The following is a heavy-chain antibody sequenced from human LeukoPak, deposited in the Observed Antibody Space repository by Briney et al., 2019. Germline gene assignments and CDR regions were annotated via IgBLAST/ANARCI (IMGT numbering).Heavy chain of an antibody. CDR1: GFTFSSYA. CDR3: ARPYSSSLHYFDY. D-gene: IGHD6-6*01. J-gene: IGHJ4*02. Sequence: QPGGSLRLSCAASGFTFSSYAMHWVRQAPGKGLEWVAAISYDGSNKYYADSVKGRFTISRDNSKNTLYLQMNSLRAEDTAVYYCARPYSSSLHYFDYWGQGTLVTVSS. V-gene: IGHV3-30-3*01. CDR2: ISYDGSNK.